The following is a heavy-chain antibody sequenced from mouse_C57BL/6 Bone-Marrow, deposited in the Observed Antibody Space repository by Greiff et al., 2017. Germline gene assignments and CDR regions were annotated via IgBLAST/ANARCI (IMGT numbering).Heavy chain of an antibody. D-gene: IGHD6-1*01. Sequence: VQRVESDAELVKPGASVKISCKVSGYTFTDHTIHWMKQRPEQGLEWIGYIYPRDGSTKYNEKFKGKATLTADKSSSTAYMQLNSLTSEDSAVYFCASPLYHGDFDVWGTGTTVTVSS. J-gene: IGHJ1*03. CDR2: IYPRDGST. CDR3: ASPLYHGDFDV. CDR1: GYTFTDHT. V-gene: IGHV1-78*01.